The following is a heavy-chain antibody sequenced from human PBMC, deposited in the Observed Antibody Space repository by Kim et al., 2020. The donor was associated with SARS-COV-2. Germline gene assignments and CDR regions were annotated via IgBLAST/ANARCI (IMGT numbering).Heavy chain of an antibody. CDR1: GGSFSGYY. J-gene: IGHJ6*01. D-gene: IGHD2-15*01. V-gene: IGHV4-34*01. Sequence: SETLSLTCAVYGGSFSGYYWSWIRQPQGKGLEWTWEISHSGSTNSYPSPKSRVTISVDTYKTQFPLTLSSVTAADTAAYDYASAPAIRLPATPRFPYYC. CDR3: ASAPAIRLPATPRFPYYC. CDR2: ISHSGST.